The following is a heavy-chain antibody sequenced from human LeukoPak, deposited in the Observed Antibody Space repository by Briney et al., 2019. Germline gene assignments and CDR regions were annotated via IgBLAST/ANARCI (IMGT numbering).Heavy chain of an antibody. Sequence: SETLSLTCTVSGGSISSYYWTWVRQPPGKGLEWIGYIFYTGSTNYNPSLKSRVTMSVDTSKNQFSLKLSSVTAADTAVYYCARHRSGSYWRAFDIWGQGTMVTVSS. J-gene: IGHJ3*02. V-gene: IGHV4-59*08. CDR3: ARHRSGSYWRAFDI. CDR2: IFYTGST. CDR1: GGSISSYY. D-gene: IGHD1-26*01.